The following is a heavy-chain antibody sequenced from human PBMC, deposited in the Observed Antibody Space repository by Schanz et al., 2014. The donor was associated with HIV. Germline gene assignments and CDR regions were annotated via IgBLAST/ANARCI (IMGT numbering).Heavy chain of an antibody. Sequence: QVQLVESGGGVVQPGRSLRLSCAASGFTFSTYGMHWVRQAPGKALEWVAFISYDGSNKYYADSVKGRFTISRDNSKNTLYLQMNSLRAEDTAVYYCARVANWDYYGMDVWGRGTTVIVSS. D-gene: IGHD3-16*01. CDR2: ISYDGSNK. V-gene: IGHV3-30*03. J-gene: IGHJ6*02. CDR1: GFTFSTYG. CDR3: ARVANWDYYGMDV.